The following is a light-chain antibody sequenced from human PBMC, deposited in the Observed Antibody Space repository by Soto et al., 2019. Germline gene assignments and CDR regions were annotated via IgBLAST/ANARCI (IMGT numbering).Light chain of an antibody. CDR3: QQYYTFWT. Sequence: DIQMTQSPSTLSASVGDRVTITCRASQSINSWLAWYQQKPGKAPKLLIYDVSSLESGVPSRFSGSGSGTEFTLTISSLQPDDFAAYYCQQYYTFWTFGQGTKVEIK. V-gene: IGKV1-5*01. CDR1: QSINSW. CDR2: DVS. J-gene: IGKJ1*01.